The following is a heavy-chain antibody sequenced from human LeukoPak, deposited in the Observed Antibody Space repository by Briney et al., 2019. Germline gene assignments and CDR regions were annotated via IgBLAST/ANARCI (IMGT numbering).Heavy chain of an antibody. CDR2: IKQDGSEK. CDR1: GFSFSTYW. J-gene: IGHJ6*02. D-gene: IGHD6-13*01. V-gene: IGHV3-7*01. Sequence: GGSLRLSCVASGFSFSTYWMSWVRQAPGKGLEWVANIKQDGSEKYYVDSVKGRFTISRDNAKNSLYLQMNSLRAEDTAVYYCARTSGRSSWYSYYYYGMDVWGQGTTVTVSS. CDR3: ARTSGRSSWYSYYYYGMDV.